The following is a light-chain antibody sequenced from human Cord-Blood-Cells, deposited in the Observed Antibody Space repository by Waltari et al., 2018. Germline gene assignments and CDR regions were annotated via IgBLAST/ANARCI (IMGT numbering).Light chain of an antibody. J-gene: IGLJ3*02. Sequence: QSALTQPASVSGSPGQSLTLSCTGTSSDVGGYNYVSWYQQHPGKAPQLMIYDVSNRPSGVSNRFSGSKSGNTASLTISGLQAEDEADYYCSSYTSSSTVFGGGTKLTVL. CDR1: SSDVGGYNY. CDR2: DVS. V-gene: IGLV2-14*01. CDR3: SSYTSSSTV.